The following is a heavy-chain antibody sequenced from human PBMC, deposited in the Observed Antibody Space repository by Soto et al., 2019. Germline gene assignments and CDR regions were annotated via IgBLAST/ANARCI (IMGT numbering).Heavy chain of an antibody. CDR2: IWYDGSNK. CDR1: GFTFSSYG. CDR3: ARSGGSLGYCSSTSCHQEYYFDY. D-gene: IGHD2-2*01. Sequence: QVQLVESGGGVVQPGRSLRLSCAASGFTFSSYGMHWVRQAPGKGLEWVAVIWYDGSNKYYADSVKGRFTISRDNSKNTLYLQMNSLRAEDTAVYYCARSGGSLGYCSSTSCHQEYYFDYWGQGTLVTVSS. V-gene: IGHV3-33*01. J-gene: IGHJ4*02.